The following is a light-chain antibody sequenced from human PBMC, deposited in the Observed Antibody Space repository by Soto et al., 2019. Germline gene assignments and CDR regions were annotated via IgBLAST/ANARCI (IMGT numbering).Light chain of an antibody. CDR1: QTISSW. Sequence: DIQMTQSPSTLSGSVGDRVTITCRASQTISSWLAWYQQTPGKVPKLLIYKASTLKSGVPSRFSGSGSGTEFTLTISSLQPDDFATYYCQHYNSYSEAFGQGTKVDIK. J-gene: IGKJ1*01. CDR2: KAS. CDR3: QHYNSYSEA. V-gene: IGKV1-5*03.